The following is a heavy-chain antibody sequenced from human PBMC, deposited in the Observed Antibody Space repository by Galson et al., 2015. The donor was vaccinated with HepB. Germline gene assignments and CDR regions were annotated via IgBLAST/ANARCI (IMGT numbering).Heavy chain of an antibody. D-gene: IGHD4-23*01. Sequence: SLRLSCAASGFTFSSYEMNWVRQAPGKGLEWVSYISSSGSTIYYADSVKGRFTISRDNAKNSLYLQMNSLRAEDTAVYYCARGDYGGNSGFDYWGQGTLVTVSS. CDR2: ISSSGSTI. CDR3: ARGDYGGNSGFDY. J-gene: IGHJ4*02. V-gene: IGHV3-48*03. CDR1: GFTFSSYE.